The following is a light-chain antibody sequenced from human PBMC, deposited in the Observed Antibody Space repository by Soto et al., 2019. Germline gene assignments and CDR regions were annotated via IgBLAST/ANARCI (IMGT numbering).Light chain of an antibody. CDR3: QQYCSSPLT. CDR2: WAS. V-gene: IGKV4-1*01. Sequence: DIVMTQSPDSLAVSLGERATINCKSSQRVLYSSSNKNYLAWYQQKPGQPPKLLIYWASTRESGVPDRFSGSGSGTDSTLTISSLQAEDVAVYYCQQYCSSPLTFGQGTKVEIK. J-gene: IGKJ1*01. CDR1: QRVLYSSSNKNY.